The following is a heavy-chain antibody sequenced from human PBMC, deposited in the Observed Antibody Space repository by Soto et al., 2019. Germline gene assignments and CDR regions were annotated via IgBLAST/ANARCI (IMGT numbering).Heavy chain of an antibody. CDR3: ARVVYYDNSAYGL. J-gene: IGHJ3*01. CDR1: GFTFSNYN. Sequence: EVQLVESGGGLVKPGGSLRLSCAASGFTFSNYNMNWVRQAPGKGLEWVSSISSSSAYIYYADSVKGRFTISRDNAKNSLYLKMNSLRAEARAVYYCARVVYYDNSAYGLWGQGTMSPSLQ. CDR2: ISSSSAYI. V-gene: IGHV3-21*01. D-gene: IGHD3-22*01.